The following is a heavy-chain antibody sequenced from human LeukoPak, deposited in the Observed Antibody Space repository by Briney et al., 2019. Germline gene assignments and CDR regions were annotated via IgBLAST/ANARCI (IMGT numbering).Heavy chain of an antibody. CDR2: IYHSGST. Sequence: PSETLSLTCAVYGGSFSGCYWSWIRQPPGKGLEWIGEIYHSGSTNYNPSLKTRVTISVDKSKNQFSLKLSSVTAADTAVYYCARASHDYGDYSHFDYWGQGTLVTVSS. CDR1: GGSFSGCY. D-gene: IGHD4-17*01. J-gene: IGHJ4*02. V-gene: IGHV4-34*01. CDR3: ARASHDYGDYSHFDY.